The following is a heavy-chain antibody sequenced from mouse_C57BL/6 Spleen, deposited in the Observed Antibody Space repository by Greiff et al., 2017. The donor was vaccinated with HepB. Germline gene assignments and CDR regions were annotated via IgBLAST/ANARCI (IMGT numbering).Heavy chain of an antibody. Sequence: QVQLKEPGTELVKPGASVKLSCKASGYTFTSYWMHWVKQRPGQGLEWIGNINPSNGGTNYNEKFKSKATLTVDKSSSTAYMQLSSLTSEDSAVYYCARIPGYGSNQFDYWGQGTTLTVSS. CDR3: ARIPGYGSNQFDY. V-gene: IGHV1-53*01. CDR1: GYTFTSYW. D-gene: IGHD1-1*01. CDR2: INPSNGGT. J-gene: IGHJ2*01.